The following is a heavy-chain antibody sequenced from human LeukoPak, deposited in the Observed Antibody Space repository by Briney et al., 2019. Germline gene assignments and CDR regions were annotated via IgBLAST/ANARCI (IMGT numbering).Heavy chain of an antibody. V-gene: IGHV4-34*01. J-gene: IGHJ6*02. D-gene: IGHD5-18*01. CDR2: INHSGST. Sequence: SETQSLTCAVYGGSFSGYYWSWIRQPPGKGLEWIGEINHSGSTNYNPSLKSRVTISVDTSKNQFSLKLSSVTAADTAVYYCARGRRGRGYSYGSSLYGMDVWGQGTTVTVSS. CDR3: ARGRRGRGYSYGSSLYGMDV. CDR1: GGSFSGYY.